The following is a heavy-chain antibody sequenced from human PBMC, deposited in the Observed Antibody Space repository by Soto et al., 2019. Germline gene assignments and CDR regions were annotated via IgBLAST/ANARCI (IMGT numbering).Heavy chain of an antibody. V-gene: IGHV1-2*02. J-gene: IGHJ4*02. CDR2: INPNSGGT. CDR1: GFTFTGHY. CDR3: VKRGSFFRPSLGYFDY. Sequence: ASVKVSCEASGFTFTGHYIHWVRQAPGQGLEGMGWINPNSGGTSYAQKFQGRVTMTRDTSITTAYMELSRLSSDDTAVYYCVKRGSFFRPSLGYFDYWGPGTLVTV. D-gene: IGHD1-1*01.